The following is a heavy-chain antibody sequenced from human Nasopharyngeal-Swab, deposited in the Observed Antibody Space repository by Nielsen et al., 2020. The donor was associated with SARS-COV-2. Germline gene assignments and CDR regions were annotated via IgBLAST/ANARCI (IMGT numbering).Heavy chain of an antibody. V-gene: IGHV3-23*01. Sequence: GRQAPGKGLEWVSAISGSGGSTYYADSVKGRFTTSRDNSKNTLYLQMNSLRAEDTAVYYCAKGKVVVVITPLGYWGQGTLVTVSS. CDR3: AKGKVVVVITPLGY. D-gene: IGHD3-22*01. J-gene: IGHJ4*02. CDR2: ISGSGGST.